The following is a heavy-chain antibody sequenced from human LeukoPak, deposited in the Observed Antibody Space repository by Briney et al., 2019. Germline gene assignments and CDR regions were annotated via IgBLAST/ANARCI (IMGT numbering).Heavy chain of an antibody. D-gene: IGHD3-10*01. J-gene: IGHJ4*02. Sequence: SETLSLTCTVSGGSISSSSYYWGWIRQFPGKGLEWIGSIWLIGSTYYNPSLKSRVTISIDTSKNQFFLKLSSVTAADTAVYYCAAPGSGSYYHRGQGILVTVSS. CDR1: GGSISSSSYY. V-gene: IGHV4-39*01. CDR2: IWLIGST. CDR3: AAPGSGSYYH.